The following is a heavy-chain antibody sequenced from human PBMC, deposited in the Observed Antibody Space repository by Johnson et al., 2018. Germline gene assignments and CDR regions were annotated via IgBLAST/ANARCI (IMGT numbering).Heavy chain of an antibody. CDR1: GFSFSNSY. Sequence: VQLVESGGGLVTXGGSLRLSCEVSGFSFSNSYMSWVRQAPGKGLEWVGRIKRETDGGTTDYAVPVKGRFTISRDDSKNTLYLQMNSLKAEDTAVYYCGTGAAFDIWDQGTMVTVSS. CDR2: IKRETDGGTT. CDR3: GTGAAFDI. J-gene: IGHJ3*02. D-gene: IGHD1-14*01. V-gene: IGHV3-15*01.